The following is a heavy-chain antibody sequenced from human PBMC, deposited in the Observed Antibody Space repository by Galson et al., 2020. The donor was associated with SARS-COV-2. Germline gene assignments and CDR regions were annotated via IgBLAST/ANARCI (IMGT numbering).Heavy chain of an antibody. V-gene: IGHV3-7*04. D-gene: IGHD6-13*01. J-gene: IGHJ4*02. CDR1: GFTFSSYW. CDR2: IKQDGSEK. Sequence: GGSLRLSCAASGFTFSSYWMSWVRQAPGKGLEGVANIKQDGSEKYYVDSVRGRLTIPRDNAKNSLYLQMNSLGAEDTAVYYCARLGSSSWYFDYWGQGTLVTVSS. CDR3: ARLGSSSWYFDY.